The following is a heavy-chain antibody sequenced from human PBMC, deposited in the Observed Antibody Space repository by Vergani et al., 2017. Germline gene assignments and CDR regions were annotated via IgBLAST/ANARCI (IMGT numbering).Heavy chain of an antibody. CDR2: ISSSGST. D-gene: IGHD2-2*01. Sequence: QVQLQESGPGLVKPSETLSLTCTVSGGSISSYYWSWIRQPPGKGLEWIGYISSSGSTNYNPSLKSRVTISVDTSKNQFALKLSSVTAADTAVYYCARLYCSSTSCYGMDVWGQGTTVTVSS. V-gene: IGHV4-59*01. CDR3: ARLYCSSTSCYGMDV. CDR1: GGSISSYY. J-gene: IGHJ6*02.